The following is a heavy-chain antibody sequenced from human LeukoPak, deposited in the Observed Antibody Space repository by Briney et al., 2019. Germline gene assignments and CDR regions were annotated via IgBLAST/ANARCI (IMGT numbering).Heavy chain of an antibody. Sequence: SETLSLTCTVSGYSISSGYYWGWIRQPPGKGLECIGSTYHSGSTYYNPSLESRVTISVDTSKNQFSLKLSSVTAADTAVYYCARGGGYDFWTADYWGQGALVTVFS. CDR2: TYHSGST. V-gene: IGHV4-38-2*02. J-gene: IGHJ4*02. D-gene: IGHD3-3*01. CDR3: ARGGGYDFWTADY. CDR1: GYSISSGYY.